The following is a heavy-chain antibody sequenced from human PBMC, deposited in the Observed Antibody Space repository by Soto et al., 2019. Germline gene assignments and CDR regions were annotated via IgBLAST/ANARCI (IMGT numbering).Heavy chain of an antibody. D-gene: IGHD1-1*01. CDR1: GYTFTSYG. CDR3: ARGRYGDY. J-gene: IGHJ4*02. Sequence: QVHLVQSGAEVKKPGASVKVSCKASGYTFTSYGITWVRQAPGQGLEWMGWISAQNGTTDYAQKPQSRVIVTRDTSTSTAYMELRSLRSDDTAVYYCARGRYGDYWGQGALVTVSS. CDR2: ISAQNGTT. V-gene: IGHV1-18*01.